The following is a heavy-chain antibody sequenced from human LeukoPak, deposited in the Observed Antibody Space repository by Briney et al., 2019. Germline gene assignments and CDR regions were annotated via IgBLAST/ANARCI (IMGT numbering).Heavy chain of an antibody. CDR2: ISSGSSFI. J-gene: IGHJ3*02. Sequence: GGSLRLSCAASGFTFTTYTLNWVRQAPGRGLEWVSSISSGSSFIYYADSVKGRFTISRGNAKNSLYLQMNSLRAEDTAVYYCARDRSQGSDSSSYYPDALNIWGQGTMVTVSS. V-gene: IGHV3-21*01. D-gene: IGHD3-22*01. CDR3: ARDRSQGSDSSSYYPDALNI. CDR1: GFTFTTYT.